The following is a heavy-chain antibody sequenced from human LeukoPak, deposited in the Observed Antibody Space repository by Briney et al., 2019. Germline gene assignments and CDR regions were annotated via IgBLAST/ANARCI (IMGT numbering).Heavy chain of an antibody. J-gene: IGHJ4*02. Sequence: PSETLSLTCTVPGGSISSSSYYWGWIRQPPGKGLEWIGSIYYSGSTCYNPSLKSRVTILIDTSKNQFSLKLSSVTAADTAVYYCARHPDMTPGDNWGQGTLVTVSS. CDR2: IYYSGST. D-gene: IGHD3-9*01. CDR1: GGSISSSSYY. V-gene: IGHV4-39*01. CDR3: ARHPDMTPGDN.